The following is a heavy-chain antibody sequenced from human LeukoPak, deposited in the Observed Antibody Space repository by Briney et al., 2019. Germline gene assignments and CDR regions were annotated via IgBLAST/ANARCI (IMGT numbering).Heavy chain of an antibody. CDR2: IYYSGST. Sequence: SETLSLTCTVSGGSISSSSYYWGWIRQPPGKGLEWIGSIYYSGSTYYNPSLKSRVTISVDTSKKQFSLKLSSVTAADTAVYYCARHAPILGETGFDYWGQGTLVTVSS. V-gene: IGHV4-39*01. CDR3: ARHAPILGETGFDY. D-gene: IGHD1-14*01. CDR1: GGSISSSSYY. J-gene: IGHJ4*02.